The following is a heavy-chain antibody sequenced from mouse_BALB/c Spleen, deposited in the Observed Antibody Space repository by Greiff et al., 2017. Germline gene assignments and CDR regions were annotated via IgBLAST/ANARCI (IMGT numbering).Heavy chain of an antibody. CDR3: AREDYGPMDY. J-gene: IGHJ4*01. Sequence: EVQRVESGGGLVQPGGSRKLSCAASGFTFSSYGMSWVRQTPDKRLELVATINSNGGSTYYPDSVKGRFTISRDNAKNTLYLQMSSLKSEDTAMYYCAREDYGPMDYWGQGTSVTVSS. CDR2: INSNGGST. V-gene: IGHV5-6-3*01. D-gene: IGHD1-1*02. CDR1: GFTFSSYG.